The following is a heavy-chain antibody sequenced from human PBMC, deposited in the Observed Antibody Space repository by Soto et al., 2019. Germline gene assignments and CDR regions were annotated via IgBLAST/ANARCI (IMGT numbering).Heavy chain of an antibody. V-gene: IGHV3-48*01. J-gene: IGHJ4*02. Sequence: GGSLRLSCAASGFTFSSYSMNWVRQAPGKGLEWVSYISSSSSTIYYADSVKGRFTISRDNAKNSLYLQMNSLRAEDTAVYYCARVRLGYCSSTSCGNFDYWGQGTLVTVSS. CDR2: ISSSSSTI. CDR3: ARVRLGYCSSTSCGNFDY. CDR1: GFTFSSYS. D-gene: IGHD2-2*01.